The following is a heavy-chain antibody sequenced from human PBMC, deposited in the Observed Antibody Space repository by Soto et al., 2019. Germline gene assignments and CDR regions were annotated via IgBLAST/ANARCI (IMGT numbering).Heavy chain of an antibody. CDR2: INHSGST. CDR1: GGSFSGYY. CDR3: ARGPRLASIVVVTTADY. J-gene: IGHJ4*02. D-gene: IGHD2-21*02. V-gene: IGHV4-34*01. Sequence: LSLTCAVYGGSFSGYYWSWIRQPPGKGLEWIGEINHSGSTNYNPSLKSRVTISVDTSKNQFSLKLSSATAADTAVYYCARGPRLASIVVVTTADYWGQGTLVTVSS.